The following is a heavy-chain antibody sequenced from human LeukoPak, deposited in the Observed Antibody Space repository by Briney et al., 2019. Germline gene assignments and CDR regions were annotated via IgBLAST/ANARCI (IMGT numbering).Heavy chain of an antibody. D-gene: IGHD2-2*01. V-gene: IGHV4-4*07. CDR2: IRSSGGA. CDR1: GGSISTYY. Sequence: SETLSLTCSVSGGSISTYYWSWIRQPAGKGLEWIGRIRSSGGANYNPSLKSRVTISVDTSKNQFSLKLSSVTAADTAVYYCARLSDIVVVPAATPLFDYWGQGTLVTVSS. J-gene: IGHJ4*02. CDR3: ARLSDIVVVPAATPLFDY.